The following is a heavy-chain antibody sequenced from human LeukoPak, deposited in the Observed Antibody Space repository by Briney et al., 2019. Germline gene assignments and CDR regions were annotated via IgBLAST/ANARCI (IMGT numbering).Heavy chain of an antibody. Sequence: LSLTCTVSGGSISSSSYYWGWIRQPPGKGLEWVSYISSSGSTIYYADSVKGRFTISRDNAKNSLYLQMNSLRAEDTAVYYCARIGYSSSSFDYWGQGTLVTVSS. J-gene: IGHJ4*02. CDR1: GGSISSSSYY. D-gene: IGHD6-6*01. CDR3: ARIGYSSSSFDY. V-gene: IGHV3-11*04. CDR2: ISSSGSTI.